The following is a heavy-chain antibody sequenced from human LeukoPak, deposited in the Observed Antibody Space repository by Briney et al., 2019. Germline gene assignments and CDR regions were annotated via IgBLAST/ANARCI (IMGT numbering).Heavy chain of an antibody. Sequence: PSETLSLTCTVSGGSISSGSYYWSWIRQPAGKGLDWIGRIYTSGSTNYNPSLKRRVTISVDTSKNQFSLKLSSVTAADTAVYYCAREYSSGWSDYWGQGTLVTVSS. V-gene: IGHV4-61*02. J-gene: IGHJ4*02. CDR1: GGSISSGSYY. CDR3: AREYSSGWSDY. CDR2: IYTSGST. D-gene: IGHD6-19*01.